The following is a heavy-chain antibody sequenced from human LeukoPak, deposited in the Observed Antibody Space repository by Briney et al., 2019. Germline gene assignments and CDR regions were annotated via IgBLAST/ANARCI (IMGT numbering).Heavy chain of an antibody. CDR3: ARVRSYFFDY. CDR1: GFTFSYYN. V-gene: IGHV3-48*04. J-gene: IGHJ4*02. CDR2: ISSSSSTI. Sequence: PGGSLRLSCEASGFTFSYYNMNWVRQAPGKGLEWLSYISSSSSTIYYADSVKGRFTISRDNAKNSVFLQMNSLRAEDTAVYFCARVRSYFFDYWGQGTLVTVSS.